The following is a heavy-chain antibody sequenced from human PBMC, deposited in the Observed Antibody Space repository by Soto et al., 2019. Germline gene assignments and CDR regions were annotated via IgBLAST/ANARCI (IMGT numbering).Heavy chain of an antibody. Sequence: ASVKVSCKASGYTFTGYYMHWVRQAPGQGLEWMGWINPNSGGTNYAQKFQGRVTMTRDTSISTAYMELSRLRSDDTAVYYCARVDYYDSSADSCHPPFSFWGQGTLVTVSS. CDR3: ARVDYYDSSADSCHPPFSF. CDR2: INPNSGGT. CDR1: GYTFTGYY. D-gene: IGHD3-22*01. V-gene: IGHV1-2*02. J-gene: IGHJ4*02.